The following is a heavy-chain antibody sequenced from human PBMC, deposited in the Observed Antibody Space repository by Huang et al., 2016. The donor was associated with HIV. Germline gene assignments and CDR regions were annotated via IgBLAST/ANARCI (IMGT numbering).Heavy chain of an antibody. CDR1: GDFISSTNYY. V-gene: IGHV4-39*01. Sequence: QLQLQESGPGQVKPSETLSLTCTVSGDFISSTNYYWGWIRQSPGKGLEWVGRVYQRGSTNYNPSLKSRVTLSGDTSRNQCSLRLNSVTAADTAVYYCASQHIGAAATWFWGRGTQVAVSS. J-gene: IGHJ4*02. CDR3: ASQHIGAAATWF. CDR2: VYQRGST. D-gene: IGHD6-13*01.